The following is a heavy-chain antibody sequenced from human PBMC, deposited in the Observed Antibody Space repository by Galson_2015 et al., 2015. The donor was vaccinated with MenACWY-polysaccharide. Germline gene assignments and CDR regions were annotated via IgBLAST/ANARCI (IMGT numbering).Heavy chain of an antibody. V-gene: IGHV3-23*01. CDR2: ISGSGNSA. CDR3: AKSGGDGVTVFATVPTAPES. Sequence: LRLSCAASGFTFRSYPMNWVRQTPGQGLEWVSGISGSGNSAFYADSVRGRFTISRDNSKNTLYLQMNSLRADDTALYYCAKSGGDGVTVFATVPTAPESWGQGTLVTVSS. D-gene: IGHD2-21*01. CDR1: GFTFRSYP. J-gene: IGHJ4*02.